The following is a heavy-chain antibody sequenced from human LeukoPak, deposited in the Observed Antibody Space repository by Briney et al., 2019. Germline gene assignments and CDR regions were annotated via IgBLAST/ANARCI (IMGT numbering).Heavy chain of an antibody. CDR3: AKDRRYSSGWYYFDY. CDR2: ISGSGGST. V-gene: IGHV3-23*01. J-gene: IGHJ4*02. CDR1: GFTFSSYA. Sequence: PGGSLRLSCAASGFTFSSYAMSWVRQAPGKGLEWVSAISGSGGSTYYADSVKGRFTISRDNSKNTLYLQMNSLRAEDTAVYYCAKDRRYSSGWYYFDYWGQGTLVTVSS. D-gene: IGHD6-19*01.